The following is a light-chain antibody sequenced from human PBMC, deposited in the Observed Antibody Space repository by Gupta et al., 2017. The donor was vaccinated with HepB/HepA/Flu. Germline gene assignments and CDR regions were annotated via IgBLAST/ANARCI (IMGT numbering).Light chain of an antibody. J-gene: IGLJ1*01. CDR3: SSYTSSYTFV. Sequence: QSALTQPPYVPWSPAQSATISCTGTSRDVGTYNRVSWYQQSPGTAPKLMIYEVSNRPSGVPDRFSGSKSGNTASLTISGLQGEDEADYYCSSYTSSYTFVFGTGTKVTVL. CDR1: SRDVGTYNR. V-gene: IGLV2-18*02. CDR2: EVS.